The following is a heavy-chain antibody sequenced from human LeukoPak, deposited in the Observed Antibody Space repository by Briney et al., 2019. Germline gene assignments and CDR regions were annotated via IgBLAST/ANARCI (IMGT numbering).Heavy chain of an antibody. CDR3: AREDPQTTVPEGMDV. CDR2: IYYSGTT. CDR1: GGSISYYY. D-gene: IGHD4-17*01. V-gene: IGHV4-59*01. J-gene: IGHJ6*02. Sequence: SETLSLTCTVSGGSISYYYWSWIRQSPGKGLEWNGYIYYSGTTNYNPSLKSRVTISVDTSKNQFSLQLRSVTAAATAVYYCAREDPQTTVPEGMDVWGQGTTVTVSS.